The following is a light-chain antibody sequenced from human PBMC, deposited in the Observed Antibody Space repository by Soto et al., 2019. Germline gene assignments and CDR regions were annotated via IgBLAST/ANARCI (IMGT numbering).Light chain of an antibody. J-gene: IGKJ3*01. V-gene: IGKV1-8*01. CDR3: QQYYSYPPT. CDR1: QGISSY. Sequence: AIRMTQSPSSLSASTGDRVTITCRASQGISSYLAWYQQKPGKAPKLLIYAGSTLQSGVPSRFSGSGSGTDFTLTISCLQSEDFATYYCQQYYSYPPTFGPGTKVDIK. CDR2: AGS.